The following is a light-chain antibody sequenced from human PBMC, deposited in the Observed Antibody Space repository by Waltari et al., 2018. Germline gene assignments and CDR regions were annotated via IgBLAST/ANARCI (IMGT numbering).Light chain of an antibody. J-gene: IGLJ2*01. CDR2: KDK. Sequence: SYQLTQPFSVSVSPGPTVRITCSGDVLPKQLLRWFQQNPGQAPVLVIFKDKERPSGIPARFSGPSSGTTVTLTISGAQVEDEADYYCYSAADNNLVFGGGTKLTVL. V-gene: IGLV3-27*01. CDR1: VLPKQL. CDR3: YSAADNNLV.